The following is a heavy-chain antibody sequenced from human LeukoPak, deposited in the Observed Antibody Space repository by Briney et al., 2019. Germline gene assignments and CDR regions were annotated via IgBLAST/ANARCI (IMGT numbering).Heavy chain of an antibody. D-gene: IGHD2/OR15-2a*01. CDR2: ISHSGST. Sequence: PSGTLSLTCAVSGYSTSNGYWWSWVRQTPEKGLEWLGEISHSGSTNYNPSLKSRVTISLDKTMNQFSLRLTSVTAADTAVYYCARNAYYSADYWGQGTLVTVSS. CDR3: ARNAYYSADY. J-gene: IGHJ4*02. CDR1: GYSTSNGYW. V-gene: IGHV4-4*02.